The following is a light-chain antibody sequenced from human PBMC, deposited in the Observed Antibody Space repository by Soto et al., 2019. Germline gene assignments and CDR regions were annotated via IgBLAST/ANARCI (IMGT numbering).Light chain of an antibody. CDR3: QQSYSTPYT. CDR1: QSISSY. J-gene: IGKJ2*01. V-gene: IGKV1-39*01. CDR2: AAS. Sequence: DIQMTQSPSSLSASVGDRVTITCRAGQSISSYLNWYQQKPGNAPKLLIYAASSLQTGVPSRFSGSGSGTDFTLTISSLQPEDFATYYCQQSYSTPYTFGQGTKLEIK.